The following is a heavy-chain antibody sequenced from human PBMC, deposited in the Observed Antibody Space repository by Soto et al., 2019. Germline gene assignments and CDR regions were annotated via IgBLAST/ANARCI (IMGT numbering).Heavy chain of an antibody. D-gene: IGHD3-10*01. CDR3: GRDSGHYHCFAP. Sequence: SETLSLTCTVSGGSISSYYWSWIRQPPGKGLEWIGYIYYSGSTNYNPSLKSRVTISVDTSKNQFSLKLSSVTAADTAVYYCGRDSGHYHCFAPGGRGTLLTVSS. J-gene: IGHJ5*02. CDR2: IYYSGST. V-gene: IGHV4-59*01. CDR1: GGSISSYY.